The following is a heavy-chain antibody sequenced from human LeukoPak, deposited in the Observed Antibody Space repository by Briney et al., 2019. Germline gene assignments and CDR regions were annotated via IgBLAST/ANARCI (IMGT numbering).Heavy chain of an antibody. V-gene: IGHV3-30*18. CDR2: ISYDGSNK. D-gene: IGHD1-14*01. J-gene: IGHJ4*02. CDR3: AKDVSAQTSGGGY. CDR1: GFTFSSYG. Sequence: GGSLRLSCAASGFTFSSYGMHWVRQAPGKGLEWVAVISYDGSNKYYADSVKGRFTISRDNSKNTLYLQMNSLRAEDTAVYYCAKDVSAQTSGGGYWGQGTLVTVSS.